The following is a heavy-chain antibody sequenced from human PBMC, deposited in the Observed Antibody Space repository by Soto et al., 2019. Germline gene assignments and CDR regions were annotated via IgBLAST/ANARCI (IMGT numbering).Heavy chain of an antibody. Sequence: QVQLVQSGAEVKKPGASVKVSCKASGYTFTSYYMHWVRQAPGQGLEWMGIINPSGGSTSYAQKFQGRVTMTRDTSTSTVYMELSSLRSEDTAVYDWARPNYNWNQNEDYYYGMDVWGQGTTVTVSS. J-gene: IGHJ6*02. CDR3: ARPNYNWNQNEDYYYGMDV. CDR1: GYTFTSYY. V-gene: IGHV1-46*01. CDR2: INPSGGST. D-gene: IGHD1-20*01.